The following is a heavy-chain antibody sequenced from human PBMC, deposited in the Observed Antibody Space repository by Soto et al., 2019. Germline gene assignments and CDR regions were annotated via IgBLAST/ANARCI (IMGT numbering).Heavy chain of an antibody. J-gene: IGHJ4*02. CDR2: IYYSGST. Sequence: QVQLQESGPGLVKPSQTLSLTCTVSGGSISSGDYYWSWIRQPPGKGMEWIGSIYYSGSTYYNPFLKDRFTISVDTSKNQFSLKLNSVTAADTAVYYCASRHSSPYFDYWGQGTLVTVSS. D-gene: IGHD6-13*01. CDR3: ASRHSSPYFDY. V-gene: IGHV4-30-4*01. CDR1: GGSISSGDYY.